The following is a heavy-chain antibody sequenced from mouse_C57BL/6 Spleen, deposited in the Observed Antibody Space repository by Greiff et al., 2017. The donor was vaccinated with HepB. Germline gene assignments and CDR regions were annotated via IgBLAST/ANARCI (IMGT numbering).Heavy chain of an antibody. CDR2: INPSTGGT. CDR1: GYSFTGYS. Sequence: EVQLQQSGPELVKPGASVKISCKASGYSFTGYSMNWVKQSPEKSLEWIGEINPSTGGTTYNQKFKAKATLTVDKSSSTAYMQRKSLTSEDSAVYYCARWNYYGSSYWYFDVWGTGTTVTVAS. J-gene: IGHJ1*03. CDR3: ARWNYYGSSYWYFDV. V-gene: IGHV1-42*01. D-gene: IGHD1-1*01.